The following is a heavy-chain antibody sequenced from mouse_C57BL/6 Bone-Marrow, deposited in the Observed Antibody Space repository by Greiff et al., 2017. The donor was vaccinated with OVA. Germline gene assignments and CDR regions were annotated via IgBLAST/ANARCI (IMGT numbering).Heavy chain of an antibody. D-gene: IGHD1-1*01. CDR1: GYTFTSYW. V-gene: IGHV1-69*01. CDR2: IDPSDSYT. CDR3: AKNGSRGNYFDY. Sequence: VQLQQPGAELVMPGASVKLSCKASGYTFTSYWMHWVKQRPGQGLEWIGEIDPSDSYTNYNQKFKGKSTLTVDKSSSTAYMQLSSLTSEDSAVDYCAKNGSRGNYFDYWGQGTTLTVSS. J-gene: IGHJ2*01.